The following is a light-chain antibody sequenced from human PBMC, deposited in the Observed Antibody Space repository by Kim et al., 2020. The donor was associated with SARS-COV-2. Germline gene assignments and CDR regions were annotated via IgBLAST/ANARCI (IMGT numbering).Light chain of an antibody. V-gene: IGKV1-9*01. CDR1: QGTGAF. CDR3: QQLSNYPIT. J-gene: IGKJ5*01. Sequence: ASVEDRVTITCRASQGTGAFLAWYQQKPGKAPRVLIYDASTLQSGVPSRFSGSGSGTFFTLTISNLQPEDFATYYCQQLSNYPITFGQGTRLEIK. CDR2: DAS.